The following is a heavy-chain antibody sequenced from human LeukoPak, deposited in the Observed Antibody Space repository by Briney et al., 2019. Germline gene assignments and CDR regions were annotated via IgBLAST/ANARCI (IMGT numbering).Heavy chain of an antibody. CDR2: IKQDGSEK. Sequence: GGSLRLSCVASGFTFSNYWMTWVRQAPGEGLEWVANIKQDGSEKFYVDSVKGRFTISRDNAKNSLYLQMNNLRAEDTAVYYCARVHYYDNSGHDSWGQGTLVTVSS. V-gene: IGHV3-7*04. CDR1: GFTFSNYW. CDR3: ARVHYYDNSGHDS. D-gene: IGHD3-22*01. J-gene: IGHJ4*02.